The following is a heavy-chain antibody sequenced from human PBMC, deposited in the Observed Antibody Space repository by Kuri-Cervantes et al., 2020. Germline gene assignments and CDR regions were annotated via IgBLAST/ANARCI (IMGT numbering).Heavy chain of an antibody. CDR2: ISYDESNT. CDR1: GFTFSSFA. Sequence: GESLKISCAASGFTFSSFALHWVRQAPGKGLEWVAVISYDESNTYYADSVKGRFTISRDNFKNTLYLQMNSLRAEDTALYYCAKGKGDEIAVARYYYYGMDVWGQGTTVTVSS. J-gene: IGHJ6*02. CDR3: AKGKGDEIAVARYYYYGMDV. D-gene: IGHD6-19*01. V-gene: IGHV3-30*04.